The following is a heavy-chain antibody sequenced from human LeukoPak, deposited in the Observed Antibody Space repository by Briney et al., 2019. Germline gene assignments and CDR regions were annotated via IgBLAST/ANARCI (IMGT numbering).Heavy chain of an antibody. CDR2: INHSGST. J-gene: IGHJ6*02. D-gene: IGHD6-13*01. Sequence: PSETLSLTCAVYGGSFSGYYWSWIRQPPGKGLEWIGEINHSGSTNYNPSLQGRVTISIDTSKNQFSLKVNSVTAADTAVYYCVRDSRYGSGWFEDGLDFWGQGTTVTVSS. CDR3: VRDSRYGSGWFEDGLDF. V-gene: IGHV4-34*01. CDR1: GGSFSGYY.